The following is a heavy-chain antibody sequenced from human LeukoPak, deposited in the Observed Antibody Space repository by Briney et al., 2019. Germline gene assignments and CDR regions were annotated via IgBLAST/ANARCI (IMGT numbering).Heavy chain of an antibody. J-gene: IGHJ5*02. D-gene: IGHD2-2*01. CDR2: IIPILGIA. CDR3: ARLIGGYCSSTSCYSVP. Sequence: ASVKVSCKASGYTFTSYDINWVRQATGQGLEWMGRIIPILGIANYAQKFQGRVTITADKSTSTAYMELSSLRSEDTAVYYCARLIGGYCSSTSCYSVPWGQGTLVTVSS. CDR1: GYTFTSYD. V-gene: IGHV1-69*04.